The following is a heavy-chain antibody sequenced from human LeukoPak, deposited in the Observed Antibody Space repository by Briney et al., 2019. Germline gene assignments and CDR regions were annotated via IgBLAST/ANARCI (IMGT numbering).Heavy chain of an antibody. CDR1: GYTFTSYD. D-gene: IGHD3-10*01. CDR2: MNPNSGNT. V-gene: IGHV1-8*03. J-gene: IGHJ3*02. Sequence: GASVKVSCKASGYTFTSYDINWVRQATGQGLEWMGWMNPNSGNTGYAQKFQGRVTITRNTSISTAYMELSSLRSEDTAVYYCARVGSRRITMVRGVIYAFDIWGQGTMVTVSP. CDR3: ARVGSRRITMVRGVIYAFDI.